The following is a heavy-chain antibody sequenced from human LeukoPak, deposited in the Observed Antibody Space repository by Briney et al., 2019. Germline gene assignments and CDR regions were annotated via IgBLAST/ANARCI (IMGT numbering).Heavy chain of an antibody. D-gene: IGHD3-22*01. CDR2: ISYDGSNK. CDR3: ARVDSYYYDSSGYAIDY. CDR1: GFIFSDYK. Sequence: PGGSLRLSCAASGFIFSDYKFHWVRQAPGKGLEWVAVISYDGSNKYYADSVKGRFTISRDNSKNTLYLQMNSLRAEDTAVYYCARVDSYYYDSSGYAIDYWGQGTLVTVTS. J-gene: IGHJ4*02. V-gene: IGHV3-30-3*01.